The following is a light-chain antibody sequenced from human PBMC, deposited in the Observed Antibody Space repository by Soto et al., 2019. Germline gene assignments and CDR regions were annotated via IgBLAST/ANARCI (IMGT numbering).Light chain of an antibody. V-gene: IGKV3-15*01. CDR2: GAS. J-gene: IGKJ1*01. CDR3: QQCNNWQWT. Sequence: DIVLTQSPATLSVSPGETATLSCRASQSVSSNLAWFQHRPGQAPRLLIYGASTRATGIPARFSGSGSGTEFTLTISSLQYEDFEVYYCQQCNNWQWTLGQGTKVDIK. CDR1: QSVSSN.